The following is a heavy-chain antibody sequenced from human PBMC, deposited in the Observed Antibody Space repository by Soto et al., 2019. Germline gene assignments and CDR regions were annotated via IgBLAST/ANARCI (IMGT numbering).Heavy chain of an antibody. CDR3: ASSRSGGSSKGHYYYMDV. V-gene: IGHV3-21*01. Sequence: PGGSLRLSCAASGFTFSSYSMNWVRQAPGKGLEWVSSISSSSSYIYYADSVKGRFTISRDNAKNSLYLQMNSLRAEDTAVYYCASSRSGGSSKGHYYYMDVWGKGTTVTVSS. CDR2: ISSSSSYI. CDR1: GFTFSSYS. D-gene: IGHD2-15*01. J-gene: IGHJ6*03.